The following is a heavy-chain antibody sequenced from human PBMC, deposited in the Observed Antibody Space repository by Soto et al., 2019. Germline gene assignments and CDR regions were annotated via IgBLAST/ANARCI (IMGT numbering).Heavy chain of an antibody. J-gene: IGHJ5*02. V-gene: IGHV3-23*01. D-gene: IGHD6-13*01. CDR3: VKRGQQLWWFDP. Sequence: GGSLRLSCAASGFTFSTYAMSWVRQAPGKGLEWVSGISGSGASTHYADSVKGRFTISRDNSQNTLYLQMNSLTGEDTAVYYCVKRGQQLWWFDPWGQGTLVTVSS. CDR1: GFTFSTYA. CDR2: ISGSGAST.